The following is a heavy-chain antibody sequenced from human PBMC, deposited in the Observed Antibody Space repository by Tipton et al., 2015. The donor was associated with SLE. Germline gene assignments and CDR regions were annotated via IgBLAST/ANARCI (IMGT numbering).Heavy chain of an antibody. V-gene: IGHV4-39*07. J-gene: IGHJ4*02. CDR3: VRVPRGSSGYPN. CDR1: GGSISSSSYY. CDR2: IDQNGNT. D-gene: IGHD3-22*01. Sequence: TLSLTCTVSGGSISSSSYYWGWIRQHPGKGLEWIGEIDQNGNTNYNPSLKSRVTMSGDTSKNEFSLKLNSVTAADTAIDYCVRVPRGSSGYPNWGQGTLVTVSS.